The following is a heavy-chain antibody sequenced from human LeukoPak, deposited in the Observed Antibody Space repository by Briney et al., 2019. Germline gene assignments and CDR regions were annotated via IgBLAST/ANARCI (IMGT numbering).Heavy chain of an antibody. CDR3: ARRPADTRWYGVFDS. J-gene: IGHJ4*02. Sequence: SHPRSLTCSVFGASITTHYWSWIRQPPGKRLEWSGCIFNTANSNYNPSLASRVTMSVDTSRAQFFLRLSPATAAGTAIYYCARRPADTRWYGVFDSWGQGTLVTVSS. CDR1: GASITTHY. CDR2: IFNTANS. D-gene: IGHD6-13*01. V-gene: IGHV4-59*11.